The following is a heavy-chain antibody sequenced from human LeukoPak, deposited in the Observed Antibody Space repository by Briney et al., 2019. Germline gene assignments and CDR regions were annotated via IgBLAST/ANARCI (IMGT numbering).Heavy chain of an antibody. Sequence: GGSLRLSCAASGFTFSSYAMSWVRQAPGKGLEWVSLIDTSDSGTYYADSVKGRFTISGDNSKNTLYLQMNSLRADDTAVYYCARDRSGTYFWGQGSLVTVSS. D-gene: IGHD3-10*01. J-gene: IGHJ4*02. CDR2: IDTSDSGT. CDR1: GFTFSSYA. V-gene: IGHV3-23*01. CDR3: ARDRSGTYF.